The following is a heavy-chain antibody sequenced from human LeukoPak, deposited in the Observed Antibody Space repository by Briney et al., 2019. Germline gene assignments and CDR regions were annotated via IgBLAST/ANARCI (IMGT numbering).Heavy chain of an antibody. V-gene: IGHV3-23*01. CDR2: ISGSGGST. Sequence: SAISGSGGSTYYADSVKGRFTISRDNSKNTLYLQMNSLRAEDTAVYYCAKSSSLGMYYFDYWGQGTLVTVSS. D-gene: IGHD6-13*01. CDR3: AKSSSLGMYYFDY. J-gene: IGHJ4*02.